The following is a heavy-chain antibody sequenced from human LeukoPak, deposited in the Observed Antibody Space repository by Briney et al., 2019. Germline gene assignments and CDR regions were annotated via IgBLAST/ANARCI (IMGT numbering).Heavy chain of an antibody. CDR3: ARPDCSSTSCYRSLGAFDI. CDR2: FYYSGST. J-gene: IGHJ3*02. D-gene: IGHD2-2*02. V-gene: IGHV4-39*01. Sequence: SETLSLTCTVSGGSISSSSYYWGWIRQPPGKGLEWIGSFYYSGSTYYNPSLKSRVTISVDTSKNQFSLKLSSVTAADTAVYYCARPDCSSTSCYRSLGAFDIWGQGTMVTVSS. CDR1: GGSISSSSYY.